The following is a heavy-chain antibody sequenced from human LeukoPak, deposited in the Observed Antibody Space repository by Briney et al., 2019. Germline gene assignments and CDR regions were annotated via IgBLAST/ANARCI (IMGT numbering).Heavy chain of an antibody. V-gene: IGHV1-18*01. CDR3: ARVGYSSSSWGFDY. CDR2: ISAYNGNT. CDR1: GYTFTSYG. J-gene: IGHJ4*02. Sequence: GASVKVSCKASGYTFTSYGISWVRQAPGQGLEWMGWISAYNGNTNYAQKLQGRVTMTRDTSTSTVYMELSSLRSEDTAVYYCARVGYSSSSWGFDYWGQGTLVTVSS. D-gene: IGHD6-6*01.